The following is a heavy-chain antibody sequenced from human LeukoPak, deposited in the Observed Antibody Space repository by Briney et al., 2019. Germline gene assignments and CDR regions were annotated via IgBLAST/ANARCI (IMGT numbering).Heavy chain of an antibody. V-gene: IGHV4-4*07. CDR3: ARAGYTSTWTFDY. CDR2: IYTTGST. J-gene: IGHJ4*02. Sequence: SETLSLTCSVSGGSIRSYFWSWIRQSAGKGLEHIGRIYTTGSTNYNPSLRSRVTMSVDTSKNQFSLNLKSVNAADTAVYYCARAGYTSTWTFDYWVQGILVTVSS. CDR1: GGSIRSYF. D-gene: IGHD6-13*01.